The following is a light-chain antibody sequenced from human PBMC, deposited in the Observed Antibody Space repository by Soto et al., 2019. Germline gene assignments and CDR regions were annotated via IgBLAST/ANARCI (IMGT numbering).Light chain of an antibody. V-gene: IGKV3-20*01. CDR2: GAS. CDR1: QSVSSSY. Sequence: MVLAQSPGTLSLSPWEGATLWCRSSQSVSSSYLAWYQQKPGQAPRPLIYGASSRATGIPDRFSGSGSGTDFTLTISRLEPEDFAVYYCQQYGSSPPYPFGQGTKVDI. J-gene: IGKJ2*01. CDR3: QQYGSSPPYP.